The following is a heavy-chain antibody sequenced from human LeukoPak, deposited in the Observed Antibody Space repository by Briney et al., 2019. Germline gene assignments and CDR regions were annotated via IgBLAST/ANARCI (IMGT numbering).Heavy chain of an antibody. CDR1: GFTFSSYG. CDR3: AKDFDVVVDLAGGFDY. CDR2: IRYDGSNK. Sequence: GGSLRLSCAASGFTFSSYGMHWVRQAPGKGLEWVAFIRYDGSNKYYADSVKGRFTISRDNSKNTLYLQMNSLRAEDTAVYYCAKDFDVVVDLAGGFDYWGQGTLVTVSS. V-gene: IGHV3-30*02. J-gene: IGHJ4*02. D-gene: IGHD2-2*01.